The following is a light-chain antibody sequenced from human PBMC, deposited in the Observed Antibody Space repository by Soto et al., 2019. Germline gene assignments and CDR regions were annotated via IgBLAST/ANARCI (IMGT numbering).Light chain of an antibody. CDR2: DVS. V-gene: IGLV2-14*03. Sequence: QSVLTQPASVSGSPGQSITISCTGTSSDVGGYNYVSWYQHHPGKAPKLMIFDVSNRPSGVSNRFSGSKSGNTASLTISGLQPEDEADYYCSSYTTSNTRQIVFGTGTKATAL. CDR3: SSYTTSNTRQIV. CDR1: SSDVGGYNY. J-gene: IGLJ1*01.